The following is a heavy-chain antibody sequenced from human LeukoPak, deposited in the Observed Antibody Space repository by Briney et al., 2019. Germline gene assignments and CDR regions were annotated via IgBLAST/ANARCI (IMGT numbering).Heavy chain of an antibody. Sequence: GGSLRLSCAASGFTFSSYAMSWVRQAPGKGLEWVSAISGSGGRTYYADSVKGRFTISRDNSKNTLYLQMNSLRAEDTAVYYCAKGAYYGSGSYYYYYGMDVWGQGTTVTVSS. CDR3: AKGAYYGSGSYYYYYGMDV. V-gene: IGHV3-23*01. CDR1: GFTFSSYA. D-gene: IGHD3-10*01. J-gene: IGHJ6*02. CDR2: ISGSGGRT.